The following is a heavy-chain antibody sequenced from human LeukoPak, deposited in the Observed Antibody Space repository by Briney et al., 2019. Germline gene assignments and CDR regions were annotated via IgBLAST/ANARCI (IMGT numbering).Heavy chain of an antibody. CDR3: ARVLRWIDY. CDR2: ISSSSSYI. CDR1: GSTFSSSS. D-gene: IGHD4-23*01. V-gene: IGHV3-21*01. J-gene: IGHJ4*02. Sequence: GGSLRLSCVASGSTFSSSSMNWVRQAPGKGLEWVSSISSSSSYIYYADLVKGRFTISRDNAKNSLYLQMNSLRAEDTAVYYCARVLRWIDYWGQGTLVTVSS.